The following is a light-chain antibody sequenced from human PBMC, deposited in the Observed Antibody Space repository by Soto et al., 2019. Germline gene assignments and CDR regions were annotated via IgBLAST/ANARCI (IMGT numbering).Light chain of an antibody. Sequence: ISMTPSPGTPSVSPGGKALLSFKGNPGVWHPLAWYQQKPGQAPRLLIYDASTRATGIPARFSGSGSGTEFTLTISSLQSEDFAIYYCQQYSDWRGTFGQGTKLEIK. CDR1: PGVWHP. CDR2: DAS. J-gene: IGKJ2*01. CDR3: QQYSDWRGT. V-gene: IGKV3-15*01.